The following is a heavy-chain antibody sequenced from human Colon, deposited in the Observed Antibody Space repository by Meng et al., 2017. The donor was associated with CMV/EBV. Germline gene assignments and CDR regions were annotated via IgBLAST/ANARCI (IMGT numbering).Heavy chain of an antibody. J-gene: IGHJ4*02. Sequence: SETLSLTCSVSGASISSSQYYWGWIRQPPGKGLEWIASIYHSGSTYYNPSLKSRVTIDVDTSTNRFSLKLSSVTAADTAVYYCAKRETRIDDSSGYWGWGQGTRVTVSS. CDR2: IYHSGST. V-gene: IGHV4-39*01. CDR1: GASISSSQYY. CDR3: AKRETRIDDSSGYWG. D-gene: IGHD3-22*01.